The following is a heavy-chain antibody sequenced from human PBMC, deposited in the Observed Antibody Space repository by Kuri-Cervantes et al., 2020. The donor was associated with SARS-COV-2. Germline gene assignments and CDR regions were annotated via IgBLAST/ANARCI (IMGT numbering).Heavy chain of an antibody. V-gene: IGHV4-34*01. CDR1: GGSFSGYY. D-gene: IGHD1-26*01. Sequence: ESLKISCAVYGGSFSGYYWSWIRQSPGKGLEWIGEINHSGSTNYNPPLKSRVTISPETSKNQFSLNLSSVTAADTAVYYCARGEWDVVLDWGQGTLVTVSS. CDR3: ARGEWDVVLD. CDR2: INHSGST. J-gene: IGHJ4*02.